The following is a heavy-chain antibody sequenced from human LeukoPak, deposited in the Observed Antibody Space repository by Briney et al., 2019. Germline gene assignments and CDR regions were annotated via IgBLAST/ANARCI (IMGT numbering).Heavy chain of an antibody. CDR1: GGSFSGYY. V-gene: IGHV4-59*08. CDR2: ISDIGST. CDR3: AGHHPRNTVDF. J-gene: IGHJ4*02. D-gene: IGHD2/OR15-2a*01. Sequence: PETRSLTCAVYGGSFSGYYWSWIRQPPGKGLEWIAYISDIGSTNYNPSLKSRVTISLDTSKNQFSLKLSSVTAADTAVYYCAGHHPRNTVDFWGQGTLVTVSS.